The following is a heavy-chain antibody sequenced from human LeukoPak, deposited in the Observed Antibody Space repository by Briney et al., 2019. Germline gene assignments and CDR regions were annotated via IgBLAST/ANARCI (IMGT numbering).Heavy chain of an antibody. D-gene: IGHD6-13*01. CDR2: MFASGST. CDR3: AREGYSSSWYKGSFDY. J-gene: IGHJ4*02. Sequence: GGSLRLSCTASGFSVSSNYMSWVRQAPGKGLEWVSVMFASGSTYYADSVKGRFTFSRDNAKNSLYLQMNSLRAEDTAVYYCAREGYSSSWYKGSFDYWGQGTLVTVSS. CDR1: GFSVSSNY. V-gene: IGHV3-66*01.